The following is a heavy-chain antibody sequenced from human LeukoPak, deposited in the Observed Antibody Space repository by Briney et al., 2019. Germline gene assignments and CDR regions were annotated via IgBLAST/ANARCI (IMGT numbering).Heavy chain of an antibody. CDR1: GFTFSSYA. CDR2: ISATAA. D-gene: IGHD3-16*02. J-gene: IGHJ4*02. Sequence: PGGSLRLSCAASGFTFSSYAIRWLRQAPGKGLEWVSVISATAAYYADSVKGRFTISRDTSRNTLYLQMNSLRADDTAAYYCAKGQGSGSYPFDYWGQGTLVTVSS. V-gene: IGHV3-23*01. CDR3: AKGQGSGSYPFDY.